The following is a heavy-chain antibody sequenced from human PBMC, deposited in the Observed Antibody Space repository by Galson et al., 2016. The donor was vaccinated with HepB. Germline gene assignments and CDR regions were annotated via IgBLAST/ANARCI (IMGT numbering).Heavy chain of an antibody. J-gene: IGHJ4*02. CDR1: GFNVSRNY. CDR2: IYSGGDT. V-gene: IGHV3-53*01. CDR3: ANQNYNSGADY. Sequence: SLRLSCAGSGFNVSRNYLTWVRQAPGKGLEWVSLIYSGGDTYYADSAKGRFTLFRDNSKNTLFLQMNSLRAEDTAMYYCANQNYNSGADYWGQGTLVTVSS. D-gene: IGHD3-10*01.